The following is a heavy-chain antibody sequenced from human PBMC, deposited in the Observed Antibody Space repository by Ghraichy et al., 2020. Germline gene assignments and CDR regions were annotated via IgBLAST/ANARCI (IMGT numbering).Heavy chain of an antibody. J-gene: IGHJ6*02. CDR1: GFTFSSYW. CDR2: IKQDGSEK. D-gene: IGHD3-22*01. CDR3: ARDRYYDSSTYYYGLDV. Sequence: GESLNISCAVSGFTFSSYWMSWVRQAPGKGLEWVANIKQDGSEKYYVGSVRGRFTISRDNAKNSLYLQMNSLRAEDTAVYYCARDRYYDSSTYYYGLDVWVQGTTVTVSS. V-gene: IGHV3-7*03.